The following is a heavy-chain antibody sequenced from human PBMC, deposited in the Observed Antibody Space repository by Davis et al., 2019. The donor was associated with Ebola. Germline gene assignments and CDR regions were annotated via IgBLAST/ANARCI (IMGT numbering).Heavy chain of an antibody. J-gene: IGHJ3*02. D-gene: IGHD2-15*01. CDR3: ARDSYCSGGSCPGAFDI. Sequence: SVKVSCKASGYTFTGYYMHWVRQAPGQGLEWMGRIIPILGIANYAQKFQGRVTITADKSTSTAYMELSSLRSEDTAVYYCARDSYCSGGSCPGAFDIWGQGTMVTVSS. CDR2: IIPILGIA. V-gene: IGHV1-69*04. CDR1: GYTFTGYY.